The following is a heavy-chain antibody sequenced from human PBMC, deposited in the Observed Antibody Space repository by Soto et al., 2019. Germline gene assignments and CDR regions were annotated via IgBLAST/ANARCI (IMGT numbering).Heavy chain of an antibody. CDR2: IADDGSNT. V-gene: IGHV3-30-3*01. J-gene: IGHJ4*02. D-gene: IGHD3-3*01. CDR1: GFTFSKYT. CDR3: AREVYYEFWSGFTTHPYYFDD. Sequence: QVQLVESGGGVVQPGRSLRLSCAASGFTFSKYTMHWVRQAPGTVLEWVAAIADDGSNTYSADSVKGRFTISRDNSKNTLYLQMNSLSNEETAVHYCAREVYYEFWSGFTTHPYYFDDWGQGTLVTVSS.